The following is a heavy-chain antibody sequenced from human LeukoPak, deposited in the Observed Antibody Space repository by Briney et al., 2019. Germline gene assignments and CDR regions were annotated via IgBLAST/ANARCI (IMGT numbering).Heavy chain of an antibody. CDR2: IYYSGST. CDR3: ARDQGYYDSSGYFWYFDL. CDR1: GGSISSGDYY. Sequence: SETLSLTCTVSGGSISSGDYYWSWIRQPPGKGLEWIGYIYYSGSTYYNPSLKSRVTISVDTSKNQFSLKLSSVTAADTAVYYCARDQGYYDSSGYFWYFDLWGRGTLVTVSS. D-gene: IGHD3-22*01. V-gene: IGHV4-30-4*01. J-gene: IGHJ2*01.